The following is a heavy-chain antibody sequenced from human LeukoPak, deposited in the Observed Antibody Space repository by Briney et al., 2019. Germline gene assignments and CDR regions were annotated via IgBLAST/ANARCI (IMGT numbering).Heavy chain of an antibody. J-gene: IGHJ6*02. CDR3: ARGYCSSTSCYTGGDYYYYGMDV. CDR1: GGPISSYY. V-gene: IGHV4-59*01. CDR2: IYYSGST. D-gene: IGHD2-2*02. Sequence: PSETLSLTCTVSGGPISSYYWSWIRQPPGKGLEWIGYIYYSGSTNYNPSLKSRVTISVDTSKNQFSLKLSSVTAADTAVYYCARGYCSSTSCYTGGDYYYYGMDVWGQGTTVTVSS.